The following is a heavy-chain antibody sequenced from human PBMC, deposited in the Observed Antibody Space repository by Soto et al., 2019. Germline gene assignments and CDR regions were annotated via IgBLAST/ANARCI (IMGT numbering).Heavy chain of an antibody. CDR2: IDPSDSYT. V-gene: IGHV5-10-1*01. J-gene: IGHJ4*02. D-gene: IGHD3-22*01. CDR1: GYSFTSYW. CDR3: ARHPYYYDSSGYYYLDY. Sequence: GESLKISCKGSGYSFTSYWISWVRQMPGKGLEWMGRIDPSDSYTNYSPSFQGHVTISADKSISTAYLQWSSLKASDTAMYYCARHPYYYDSSGYYYLDYWGQGTLGHRLL.